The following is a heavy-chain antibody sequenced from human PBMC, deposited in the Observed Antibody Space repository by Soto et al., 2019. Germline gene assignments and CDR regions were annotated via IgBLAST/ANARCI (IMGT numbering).Heavy chain of an antibody. D-gene: IGHD3-22*01. J-gene: IGHJ4*02. CDR3: ASLSYYDSSSGFDH. CDR2: IYPGDSDT. CDR1: GYIFTNYW. Sequence: GESLKISCKGSGYIFTNYWIGWVRQMPGKGLEWMGIIYPGDSDTKYSPSFQGQVTISADKSISTAYLQWSSLKASVTAMYYCASLSYYDSSSGFDHWGQGTLVTVSS. V-gene: IGHV5-51*01.